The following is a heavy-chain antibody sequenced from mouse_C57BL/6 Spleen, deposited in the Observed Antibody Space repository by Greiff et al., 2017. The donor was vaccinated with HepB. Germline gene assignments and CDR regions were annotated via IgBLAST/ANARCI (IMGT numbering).Heavy chain of an antibody. CDR1: GFTFSSYA. V-gene: IGHV5-9-1*02. Sequence: EVQVVESGEGLVKPGGSLKLSCAASGFTFSSYAMSWVRQTPEKRLEWVAYISSGGDYIYYADTVKGRFTISRDNARNTLYLQMSSLKSEDTAMYYCTSPANWDVGYFDVWGTGTTVTVSS. D-gene: IGHD4-1*01. CDR3: TSPANWDVGYFDV. J-gene: IGHJ1*03. CDR2: ISSGGDYI.